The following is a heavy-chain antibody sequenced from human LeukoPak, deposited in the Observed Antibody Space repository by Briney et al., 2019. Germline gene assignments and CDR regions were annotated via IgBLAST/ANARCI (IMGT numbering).Heavy chain of an antibody. Sequence: SQTLSLTCSVSGGSISSGGNYWSWLRQLPGKGLEWIVYIYYVGNTNFNPSLKSRLSMSVDTSTNQFSLSLTSVTAADTALYFCARIEVIGSTRYFDYWGQGAMVTVSS. CDR2: IYYVGNT. CDR1: GGSISSGGNY. J-gene: IGHJ4*02. V-gene: IGHV4-31*03. D-gene: IGHD3-16*02. CDR3: ARIEVIGSTRYFDY.